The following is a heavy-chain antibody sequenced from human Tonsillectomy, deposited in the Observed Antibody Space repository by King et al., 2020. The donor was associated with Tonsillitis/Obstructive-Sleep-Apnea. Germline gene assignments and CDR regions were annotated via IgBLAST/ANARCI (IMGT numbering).Heavy chain of an antibody. D-gene: IGHD6-19*01. J-gene: IGHJ4*02. CDR1: GYTFTGYY. V-gene: IGHV1-2*05. CDR3: AREVAGILDYFDY. CDR2: INPNSGGT. Sequence: VQLVESGAEVKKPGASVKVSCTASGYTFTGYYMHWVRQAPGQGLEWMGRINPNSGGTNYAQKFKGRVTMTRDTSISTAYMELSRLRSDDTVVYYCAREVAGILDYFDYWGQGTLVTVSS.